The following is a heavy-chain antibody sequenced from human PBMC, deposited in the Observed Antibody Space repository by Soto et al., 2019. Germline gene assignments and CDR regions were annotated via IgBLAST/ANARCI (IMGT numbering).Heavy chain of an antibody. CDR1: GGTFSSYA. CDR2: IIPIVGTA. CDR3: ARDLGELGREY. Sequence: SVKVSCKASGGTFSSYAMSWVRQAPGRVLEWMVGIIPIVGTANYEQKFQGRVTMTRDTPLSTAYMELSSLRSDDTAVYYCARDLGELGREYWGQGTLVTVSS. D-gene: IGHD3-16*01. V-gene: IGHV1-69*05. J-gene: IGHJ4*02.